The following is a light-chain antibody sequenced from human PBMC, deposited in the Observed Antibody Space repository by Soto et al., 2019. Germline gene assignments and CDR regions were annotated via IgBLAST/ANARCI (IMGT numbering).Light chain of an antibody. J-gene: IGKJ1*01. V-gene: IGKV3-20*01. CDR1: QSISSY. CDR3: QQYGSSPRT. CDR2: DAS. Sequence: EIVLIQSPATLSLSPGERANLSCRASQSISSYLAWYQQKPGQAPSLLIYDASNRATGIPARFSGSGSGTDFTLTISRLEPEDFAVYYCQQYGSSPRTFGQGTKVDIK.